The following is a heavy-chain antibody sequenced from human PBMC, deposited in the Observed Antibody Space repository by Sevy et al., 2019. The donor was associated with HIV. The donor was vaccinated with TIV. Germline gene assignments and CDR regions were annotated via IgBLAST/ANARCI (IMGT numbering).Heavy chain of an antibody. V-gene: IGHV3-11*01. CDR1: GFTFSDYY. J-gene: IGHJ6*02. Sequence: GGSLRLSCAASGFTFSDYYMSWIRQAPGKGLEWVSYISSSGSTIYYADSVKGRFTISRDNAKNSLYLQMNSLRAEDTAVYYCARDGGYCSSTSCYDTIFYYYYGMDVWGQRTTVTVSS. CDR3: ARDGGYCSSTSCYDTIFYYYYGMDV. D-gene: IGHD2-2*01. CDR2: ISSSGSTI.